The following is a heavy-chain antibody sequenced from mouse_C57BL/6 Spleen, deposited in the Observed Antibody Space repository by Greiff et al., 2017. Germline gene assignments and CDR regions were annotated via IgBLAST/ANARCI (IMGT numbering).Heavy chain of an antibody. Sequence: EVQLVESGGGLVKPGGSLKLSCAASGFTFSSYAMSWVRQTPAKRLEWVATISDGGSYTYYPDNVKGRFTISRDNAKNNLYLQRSHLKSEDTAMYYCARGGLDYWGQGTTLTVSS. J-gene: IGHJ2*01. CDR2: ISDGGSYT. CDR1: GFTFSSYA. CDR3: ARGGLDY. V-gene: IGHV5-4*01.